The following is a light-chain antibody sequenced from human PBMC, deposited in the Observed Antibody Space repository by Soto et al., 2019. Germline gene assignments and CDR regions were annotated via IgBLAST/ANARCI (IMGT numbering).Light chain of an antibody. CDR3: QQYNEYPYT. J-gene: IGKJ2*01. CDR1: QSISTY. Sequence: DIQMTQSPSTLSASVGDRVSITCRASQSISTYLAWYQQKPGKAPKALIYRASSLESGVPSRFSGSGSGTEFTLTISSLQPDDFATYYCQQYNEYPYTVGQGTKLEIK. CDR2: RAS. V-gene: IGKV1-5*03.